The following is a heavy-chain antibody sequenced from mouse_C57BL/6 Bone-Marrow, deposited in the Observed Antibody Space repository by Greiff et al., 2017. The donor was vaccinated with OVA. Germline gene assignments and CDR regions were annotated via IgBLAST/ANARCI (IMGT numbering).Heavy chain of an antibody. Sequence: VQLQQPGAELVMPGASVKLSCKASGYTFTSYWMNWVKQRPGQGLEWIGEIDPADSYTNYNQKFKGKATLTVDKSSSTAYMQLSSLTSEDSAVYYCARRRSYYYGTQYYFDYWGQGTTLTVSS. CDR3: ARRRSYYYGTQYYFDY. CDR2: IDPADSYT. J-gene: IGHJ2*01. V-gene: IGHV1-69*01. CDR1: GYTFTSYW. D-gene: IGHD1-1*01.